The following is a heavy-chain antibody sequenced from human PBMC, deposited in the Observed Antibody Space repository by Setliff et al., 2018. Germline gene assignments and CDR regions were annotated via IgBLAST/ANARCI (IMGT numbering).Heavy chain of an antibody. J-gene: IGHJ3*02. CDR3: ARKGISALSGAFDM. CDR2: IYSSGST. Sequence: PSETLSLTCTVSGGSISNYYWSWIRQPAGKGLEWIGRIYSSGSTNYNPSLKSRVTMSVDTSKNQFSLKLSSVTAADTAVYYCARKGISALSGAFDMWGQGTMVTVSS. V-gene: IGHV4-4*07. CDR1: GGSISNYY. D-gene: IGHD1-26*01.